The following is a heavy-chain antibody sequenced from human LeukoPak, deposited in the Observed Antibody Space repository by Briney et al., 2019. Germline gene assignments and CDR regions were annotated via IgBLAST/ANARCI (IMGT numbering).Heavy chain of an antibody. CDR3: ARVDQYQLLYVPYNWFDP. CDR1: GYSISSGYY. J-gene: IGHJ5*02. CDR2: IYHSGST. V-gene: IGHV4-38-2*02. D-gene: IGHD2-2*02. Sequence: PSETLSLTCTVPGYSISSGYYWGWIRQPPGKGLEWIGGIYHSGSTYYNPSLKSRVTISVDTSKNQFSLKLSSVTAADTAVYYCARVDQYQLLYVPYNWFDPWGQGTPVTVSS.